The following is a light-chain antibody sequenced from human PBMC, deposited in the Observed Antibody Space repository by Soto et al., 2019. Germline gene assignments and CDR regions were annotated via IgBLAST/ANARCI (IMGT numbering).Light chain of an antibody. CDR1: SDAVGSYRL. V-gene: IGLV2-23*01. CDR2: EGT. J-gene: IGLJ1*01. CDR3: CSSAPSRTFV. Sequence: HSVLTQPASVSGSPGQSITISCTGSSDAVGSYRLVSWYQHHPGKVPKLIIYEGTKRPSGVSNRFSGSEPGNTASLTISGLQAEDEADYYCCSSAPSRTFVFGTGTKVTVL.